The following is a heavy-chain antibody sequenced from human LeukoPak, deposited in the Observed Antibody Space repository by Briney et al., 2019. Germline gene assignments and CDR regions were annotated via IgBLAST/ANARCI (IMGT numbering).Heavy chain of an antibody. Sequence: SETLSLTCTVSGGSISSSPYYWGWIRQPAGKGLEWIGRIYTSGSTNYNPSLKSRVTISVDTSKNQFSLKLSSVTAADTAVYYCARGTLYSGWSYYFDYWGQGSQVTVSS. D-gene: IGHD6-19*01. CDR1: GGSISSSPYY. CDR3: ARGTLYSGWSYYFDY. V-gene: IGHV4-61*02. J-gene: IGHJ4*02. CDR2: IYTSGST.